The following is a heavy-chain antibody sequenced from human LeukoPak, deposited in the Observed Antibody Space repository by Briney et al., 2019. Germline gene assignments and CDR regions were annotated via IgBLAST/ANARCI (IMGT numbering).Heavy chain of an antibody. J-gene: IGHJ4*02. CDR3: ARDGRYCGTGNCSSYHFDL. V-gene: IGHV3-72*01. CDR2: VRNTGNSYTT. Sequence: PGGSLRLSCAASGFSFSDHYIDWVRQAPGKGLEWVGRVRNTGNSYTTEYAASVKGRFTISTDDSKNSLYLQMNSLRTEDTAVYFCARDGRYCGTGNCSSYHFDLWGQGTLVTVSS. CDR1: GFSFSDHY. D-gene: IGHD2-21*01.